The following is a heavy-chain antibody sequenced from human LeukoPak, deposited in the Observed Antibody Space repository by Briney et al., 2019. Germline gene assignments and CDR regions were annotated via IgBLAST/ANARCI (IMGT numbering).Heavy chain of an antibody. Sequence: GGSLRLSCAASGFSVGSKYMNWVRQAPGKGLEWVSILYSGDSTYYADSVKGRFIVSRDNSKNTLFLQMNALRVEDTAVYYCARVGDHYHWYLDVWGRGTLVTVSS. J-gene: IGHJ2*01. V-gene: IGHV3-53*01. CDR1: GFSVGSKY. CDR2: LYSGDST. D-gene: IGHD3-10*01. CDR3: ARVGDHYHWYLDV.